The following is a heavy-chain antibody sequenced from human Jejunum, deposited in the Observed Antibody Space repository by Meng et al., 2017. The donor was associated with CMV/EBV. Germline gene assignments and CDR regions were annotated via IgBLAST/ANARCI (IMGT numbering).Heavy chain of an antibody. J-gene: IGHJ4*02. D-gene: IGHD6-19*01. CDR2: INPNSGGT. CDR1: GYTVSGYY. V-gene: IGHV1-2*02. Sequence: KAFGYTVSGYYLPWVRQAPGQGLEWMGRINPNSGGTTYPQKFQGRVTMTRDTSISTVYMELSGLISDDTAVYYCARAGAVAAPLDYWGQGTLVTVSS. CDR3: ARAGAVAAPLDY.